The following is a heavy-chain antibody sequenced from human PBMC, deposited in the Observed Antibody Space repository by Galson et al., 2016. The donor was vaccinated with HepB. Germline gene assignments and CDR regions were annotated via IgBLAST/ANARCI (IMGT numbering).Heavy chain of an antibody. CDR1: GFTFSSYG. D-gene: IGHD3-16*02. V-gene: IGHV3-23*01. Sequence: SLRLSCAASGFTFSSYGVHWVRQAPGKGLEWVSGLSGSGRTTYYADSVKGRFTISRDNSKNTLYLQMNSLRAEDTAIYYCASSDYDYVWGTYRELLNYWGQGTLVTVSS. CDR3: ASSDYDYVWGTYRELLNY. J-gene: IGHJ4*02. CDR2: LSGSGRTT.